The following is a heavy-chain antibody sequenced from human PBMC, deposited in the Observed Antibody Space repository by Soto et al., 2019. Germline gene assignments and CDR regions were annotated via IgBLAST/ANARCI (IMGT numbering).Heavy chain of an antibody. Sequence: GGSLRLSCAASGFTFSSYGMHWVRQAPGKGLEWVAVIWYDGSNKYYADSVKGRFTISRDNSKNTLYLQMNSLRAEDTAVYYCARDSDRYDFWSGYYDAWFDPWGQGTLVTVSS. CDR1: GFTFSSYG. CDR3: ARDSDRYDFWSGYYDAWFDP. J-gene: IGHJ5*02. D-gene: IGHD3-3*01. V-gene: IGHV3-33*01. CDR2: IWYDGSNK.